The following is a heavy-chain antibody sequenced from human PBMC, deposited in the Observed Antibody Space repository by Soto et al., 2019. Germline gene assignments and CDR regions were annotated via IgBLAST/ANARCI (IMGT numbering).Heavy chain of an antibody. CDR2: IYSGGST. D-gene: IGHD7-27*01. Sequence: EVQLVESGGGLIQPGGSLRLSCAASGFTVSSNYMTWVRQTPGKGLEWVSLIYSGGSTFYADSVKGRFTISRDNSSNTLYLQMNSLRAEDTGVYFCARAPSPWVFHYRGQGTLGTGSS. CDR3: ARAPSPWVFHY. V-gene: IGHV3-53*01. J-gene: IGHJ4*02. CDR1: GFTVSSNY.